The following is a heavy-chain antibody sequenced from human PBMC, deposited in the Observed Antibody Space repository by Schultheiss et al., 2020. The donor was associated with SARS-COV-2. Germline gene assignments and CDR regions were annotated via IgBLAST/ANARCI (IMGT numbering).Heavy chain of an antibody. CDR3: ARGRPGIAAAGSDY. CDR2: IWYDGSNK. D-gene: IGHD6-13*01. J-gene: IGHJ4*02. Sequence: GGSLRLSCAASGFTFSSYGMHWVRQAPGKGLEWVAVIWYDGSNKYYADSVKGRFTISRDNSKNTLYLQMNSLRDEDTAVYYCARGRPGIAAAGSDYWGQGTLVTVSS. V-gene: IGHV3-33*08. CDR1: GFTFSSYG.